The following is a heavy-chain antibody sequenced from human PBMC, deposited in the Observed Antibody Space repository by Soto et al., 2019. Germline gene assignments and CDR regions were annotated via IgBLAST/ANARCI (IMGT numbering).Heavy chain of an antibody. CDR2: ISGNFGSA. CDR3: SPVGSAYYGSSGNTYAVDI. J-gene: IGHJ3*02. V-gene: IGHV3-23*01. CDR1: GFTFSSYA. D-gene: IGHD3-22*01. Sequence: GGSLRLSCAASGFTFSSYAMSWVRQAPGKGLEWVSAISGNFGSAYYADSVKGRFTISRDNSKNTLYLQMNSLRAGDTAVYFCSPVGSAYYGSSGNTYAVDIWGQGTMVTVSS.